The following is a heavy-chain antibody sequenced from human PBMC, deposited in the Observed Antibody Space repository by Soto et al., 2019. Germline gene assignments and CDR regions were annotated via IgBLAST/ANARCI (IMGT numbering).Heavy chain of an antibody. J-gene: IGHJ3*02. D-gene: IGHD6-19*01. CDR3: ARVYSSGWFIRTESLRSDAFDI. Sequence: GGSLRLSCAASGFTFSSYAMHWVRQAPGKGLEWVAVISYDGSNKYYADSVKGRFTISRDNSKNTLYLQMNSLRAEDTAVYYCARVYSSGWFIRTESLRSDAFDIWGQGTMVTVSS. V-gene: IGHV3-30-3*01. CDR1: GFTFSSYA. CDR2: ISYDGSNK.